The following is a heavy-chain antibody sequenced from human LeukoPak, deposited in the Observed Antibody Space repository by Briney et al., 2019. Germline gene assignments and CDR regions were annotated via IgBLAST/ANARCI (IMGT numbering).Heavy chain of an antibody. Sequence: GGSLRLSCAASGFTFSSHVMNWVRQAPGKGLEWVSSISSSGRYLYYADSVGGRFTISRDNAKNSLYLELTSLRAEDTAIYYCARATFIVEATTTGAFDVWGQGTLVTVFS. CDR2: ISSSGRYL. J-gene: IGHJ3*01. V-gene: IGHV3-21*06. CDR3: ARATFIVEATTTGAFDV. D-gene: IGHD3-22*01. CDR1: GFTFSSHV.